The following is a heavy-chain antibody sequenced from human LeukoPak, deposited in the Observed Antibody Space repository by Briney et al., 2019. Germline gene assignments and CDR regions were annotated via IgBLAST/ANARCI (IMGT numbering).Heavy chain of an antibody. J-gene: IGHJ6*02. CDR1: GFTFSSYA. V-gene: IGHV3-23*01. CDR3: AKDIRSTQPHQKNYYYYYGMDV. Sequence: PGGSLRLSCSASGFTFSSYAMSWVRQAPGKGLEWVSAISGSGGSTYYADSVKGRFTISRDNSKNTLYLQMNSLRAEDTAVYYCAKDIRSTQPHQKNYYYYYGMDVWGQGTTVTVSS. D-gene: IGHD3-16*01. CDR2: ISGSGGST.